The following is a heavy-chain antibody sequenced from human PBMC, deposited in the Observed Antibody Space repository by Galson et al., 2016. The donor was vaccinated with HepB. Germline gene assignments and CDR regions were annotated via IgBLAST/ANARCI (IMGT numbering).Heavy chain of an antibody. V-gene: IGHV3-21*06. CDR2: VSSGGDYI. Sequence: KGLEWVSSVSSGGDYIDYADSVKGRFTISRDNAKNSLYLQMKSLRVEDTAFYYCARRGYSSSEYYFDYWGQGTLVTVSS. D-gene: IGHD6-13*01. CDR3: ARRGYSSSEYYFDY. J-gene: IGHJ4*02.